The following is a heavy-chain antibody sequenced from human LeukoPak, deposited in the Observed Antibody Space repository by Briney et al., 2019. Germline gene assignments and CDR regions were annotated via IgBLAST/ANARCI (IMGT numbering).Heavy chain of an antibody. J-gene: IGHJ4*02. CDR2: IYTSGNT. CDR3: ASSIAVAGTDY. CDR1: GGSISSYY. Sequence: PSETLSLTCTVSGGSISSYYWSWIRQPAGKGLEWIGRIYTSGNTNYNPSLKSRVTMSVDTSKNQFSLKLSSVTAADTAVYYCASSIAVAGTDYWGQGTLVTVSS. D-gene: IGHD6-19*01. V-gene: IGHV4-4*07.